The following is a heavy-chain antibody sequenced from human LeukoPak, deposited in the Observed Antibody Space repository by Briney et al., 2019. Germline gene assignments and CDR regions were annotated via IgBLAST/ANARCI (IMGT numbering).Heavy chain of an antibody. D-gene: IGHD3-22*01. CDR2: IYYSGST. CDR3: ARGMYYDSSGYPFDY. J-gene: IGHJ4*02. Sequence: SETLPLTCTVSGGSISSYYWSWIRQPPGKGLEWIGYIYYSGSTNYNPSLKSRVTISVDTSKNQFSLKLSSVTAADTAVYYCARGMYYDSSGYPFDYWGQGTLVTVSS. CDR1: GGSISSYY. V-gene: IGHV4-59*01.